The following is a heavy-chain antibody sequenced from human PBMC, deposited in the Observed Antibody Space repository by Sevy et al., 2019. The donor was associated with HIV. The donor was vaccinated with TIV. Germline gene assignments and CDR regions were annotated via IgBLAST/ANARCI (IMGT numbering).Heavy chain of an antibody. CDR2: IWSDGAYQ. CDR1: GFTFSNYA. V-gene: IGHV3-33*01. D-gene: IGHD3-22*01. Sequence: GGSLRLSCAATGFTFSNYAMHWVRQAPGKGMQWVAIIWSDGAYQYHGDSVKGRFTISRDNSKNTLYLQMNNVRVEDTAVYYCARGGYYYDNAAYYALDSWGQGTLVTVSS. CDR3: ARGGYYYDNAAYYALDS. J-gene: IGHJ4*02.